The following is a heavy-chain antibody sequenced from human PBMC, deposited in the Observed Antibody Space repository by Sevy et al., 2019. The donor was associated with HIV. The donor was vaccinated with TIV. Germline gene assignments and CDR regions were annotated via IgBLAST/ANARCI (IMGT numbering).Heavy chain of an antibody. D-gene: IGHD6-13*01. V-gene: IGHV3-23*01. CDR1: GFIVSNYA. CDR2: ISKNVVTT. Sequence: GGSLRLSCAASGFIVSNYAISWVRQAPGKGLEYVSCISKNVVTTYYANSVKGRFTISRDNSKNTVYLQMNSLRAEDTAVYYCVKDRGIASAGTEFEDWGQDTLVTVSS. CDR3: VKDRGIASAGTEFED. J-gene: IGHJ1*01.